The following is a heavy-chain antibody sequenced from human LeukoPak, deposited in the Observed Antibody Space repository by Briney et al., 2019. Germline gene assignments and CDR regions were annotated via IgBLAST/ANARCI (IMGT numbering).Heavy chain of an antibody. Sequence: PGGSLRLSCAASGFTFSGSAMHWVRQSPGKGLEWVAAISYAGSNKYYADSVKGRFTISRDNSKNTLYLQMNSLRAEDTAVYYCARALVRGWFDPWGQGTLVTVSS. V-gene: IGHV3-30-3*01. CDR3: ARALVRGWFDP. D-gene: IGHD6-13*01. CDR1: GFTFSGSA. J-gene: IGHJ5*02. CDR2: ISYAGSNK.